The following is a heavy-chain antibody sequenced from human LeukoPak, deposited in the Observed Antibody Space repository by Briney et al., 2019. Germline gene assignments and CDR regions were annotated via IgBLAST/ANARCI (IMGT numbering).Heavy chain of an antibody. Sequence: GRSLRLSCAASGFTFSSYAMHWVRQAPGKGLEWVAVISYDGSNKYYADSVKGRFTISRDNSKNTLYLQMNSLRAEDTAVYYCAKAGTSYYDSSNYYPPMDDAFDIWGQGTMVTVSS. CDR1: GFTFSSYA. CDR2: ISYDGSNK. V-gene: IGHV3-30-3*01. D-gene: IGHD3-22*01. J-gene: IGHJ3*02. CDR3: AKAGTSYYDSSNYYPPMDDAFDI.